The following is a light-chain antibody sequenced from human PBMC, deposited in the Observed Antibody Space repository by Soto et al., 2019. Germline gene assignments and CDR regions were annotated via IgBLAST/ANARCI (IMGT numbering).Light chain of an antibody. CDR1: QSIGNY. CDR2: GAS. CDR3: QQSYSNPLT. V-gene: IGKV1-39*01. J-gene: IGKJ1*01. Sequence: DIPLTQSPSYLSASTGDRGNITCRASQSIGNYLDWYQQKPGKAPNLLIYGASSRQSGVPARFSGSGSGTDFTLTISSLQPEDFATYYCQQSYSNPLTFGQGTKVDIK.